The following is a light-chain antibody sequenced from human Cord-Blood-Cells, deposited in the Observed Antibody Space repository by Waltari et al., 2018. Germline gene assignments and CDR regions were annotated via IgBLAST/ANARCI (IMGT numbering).Light chain of an antibody. J-gene: IGKJ1*01. CDR3: QQYYSTPWT. CDR1: QSVLYSSNNKNY. CDR2: WAS. V-gene: IGKV4-1*01. Sequence: DIVMTQSPDSLSLSLGERATINCKSSQSVLYSSNNKNYLAWYQQKPGQPPKLLIYWASTRESVVPDRFSGSGSGTDFTLTISSLQAEDVAVYYCQQYYSTPWTFGQGTKVEIK.